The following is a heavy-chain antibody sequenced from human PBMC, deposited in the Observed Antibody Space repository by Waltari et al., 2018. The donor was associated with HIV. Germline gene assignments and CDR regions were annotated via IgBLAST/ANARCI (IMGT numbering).Heavy chain of an antibody. CDR3: ARDSRDNSWSLNFFDP. CDR1: GFTFDSYS. V-gene: IGHV3-21*01. J-gene: IGHJ5*02. Sequence: EVQLVESGGGPVKPGGSLRFSCRASGFTFDSYSLNWVRQAPGKGLEWISSISSSGTFTHYADSVKGRFTISRDNANKSVYLQMNSLRAEDTAVYYCARDSRDNSWSLNFFDPWGQGTLVTVSS. CDR2: ISSSGTFT. D-gene: IGHD6-13*01.